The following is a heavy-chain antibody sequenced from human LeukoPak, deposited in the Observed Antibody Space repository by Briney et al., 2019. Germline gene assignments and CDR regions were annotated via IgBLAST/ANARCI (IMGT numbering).Heavy chain of an antibody. Sequence: PGGSLRLSCAASGFTFSSYGMHWVRQASGKGLEWVAVIWYDGSNKYYADSVKGRFTISRDNSKNTLYLQMNSLRAEDTAVYYCARDLIRRYYGSGSYYTLPDYWGQGTLVTVSS. D-gene: IGHD3-10*01. CDR2: IWYDGSNK. CDR1: GFTFSSYG. CDR3: ARDLIRRYYGSGSYYTLPDY. J-gene: IGHJ4*02. V-gene: IGHV3-33*01.